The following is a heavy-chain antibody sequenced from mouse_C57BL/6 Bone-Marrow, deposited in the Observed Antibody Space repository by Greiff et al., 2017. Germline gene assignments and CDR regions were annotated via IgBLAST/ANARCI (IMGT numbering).Heavy chain of an antibody. Sequence: EVMLVESGAGLVKPGGSLKLSCAASGFTFSSYAMSWVRQTPEKRLEWVAYISSGGDYIYYADTVKGRFTISRDNARNTLYLQMSSLKSEDTAMYYCTRASYYNNYDAMGYWGQGTSVTVSS. D-gene: IGHD2-5*01. V-gene: IGHV5-9-1*02. J-gene: IGHJ4*01. CDR1: GFTFSSYA. CDR3: TRASYYNNYDAMGY. CDR2: ISSGGDYI.